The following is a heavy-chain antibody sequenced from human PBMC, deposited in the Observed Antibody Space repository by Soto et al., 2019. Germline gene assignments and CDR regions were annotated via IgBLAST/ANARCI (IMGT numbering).Heavy chain of an antibody. CDR3: ARDGPPLDY. CDR1: GYTVTSYA. Sequence: QVQRVQSGAEVQKPGASVKVSCKASGYTVTSYAISWVRQAPGHGVEWMGWISSYNGNTNYAQKLQCRVTMTTDTSMSTAYMELRSLRSDDTAVYYCARDGPPLDYWGQGTLVTVSS. CDR2: ISSYNGNT. J-gene: IGHJ4*02. V-gene: IGHV1-18*01.